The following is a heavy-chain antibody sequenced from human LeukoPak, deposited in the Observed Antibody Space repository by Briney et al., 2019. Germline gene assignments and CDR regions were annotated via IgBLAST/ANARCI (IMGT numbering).Heavy chain of an antibody. CDR2: INHSGST. CDR3: ARLIQRITMVRGVIIKMYYFDY. D-gene: IGHD3-10*01. J-gene: IGHJ4*02. CDR1: GSSISTVPY. Sequence: SETLSLTCGVSGSSISTVPYWAWIRQPPGKGLEWIGEINHSGSTNYNPSLKSRVTISVDTSKNQFSLKLSSVTAADTAVYYCARLIQRITMVRGVIIKMYYFDYWGQGTLVTVSS. V-gene: IGHV4-34*01.